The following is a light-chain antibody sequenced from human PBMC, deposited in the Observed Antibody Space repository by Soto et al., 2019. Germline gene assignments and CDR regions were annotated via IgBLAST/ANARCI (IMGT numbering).Light chain of an antibody. J-gene: IGKJ1*01. CDR3: QQYGSSGT. CDR1: QSVSNNY. Sequence: MLSQPPGTLSLSPGERATLSCGASQSVSNNYLACYQQKPGQAPRLLIYGASNRATGIPDRFSGSGSGTDFTLTISRLEPEDFAVYYCQQYGSSGTFGQGTKV. CDR2: GAS. V-gene: IGKV3-20*01.